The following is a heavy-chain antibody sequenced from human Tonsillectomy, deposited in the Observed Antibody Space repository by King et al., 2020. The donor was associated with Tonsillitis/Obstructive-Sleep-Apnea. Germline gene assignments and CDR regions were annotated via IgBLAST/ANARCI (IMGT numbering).Heavy chain of an antibody. Sequence: LQLVESGGGLVQPGGSLRLSCAASGFTFSNYAMSWVRQAPGEGLEWVSAISGSGGSTYYADSVKGRFTISRDNSKNTLCLQMNSLRADDTAVYFCAKGGAITGSSWYFDLWGRGTLVTVSS. J-gene: IGHJ2*01. V-gene: IGHV3-23*04. CDR3: AKGGAITGSSWYFDL. D-gene: IGHD1-20*01. CDR2: ISGSGGST. CDR1: GFTFSNYA.